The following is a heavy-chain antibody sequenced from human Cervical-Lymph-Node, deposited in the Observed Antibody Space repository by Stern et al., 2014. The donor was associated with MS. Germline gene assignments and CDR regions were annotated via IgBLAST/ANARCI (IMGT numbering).Heavy chain of an antibody. CDR2: IYYSGST. Sequence: QVQLQESGPGLVKPSETLSLTCTVSGGSISSYYWSWIRQPPGKGLEWIGYIYYSGSTNYNPSLKSRVTISVDTSKNQFSLKLSSVTAADTAVYYCARGDSYGHYYYYGMDVWGQGTTVTVSS. J-gene: IGHJ6*02. D-gene: IGHD5-18*01. V-gene: IGHV4-59*01. CDR1: GGSISSYY. CDR3: ARGDSYGHYYYYGMDV.